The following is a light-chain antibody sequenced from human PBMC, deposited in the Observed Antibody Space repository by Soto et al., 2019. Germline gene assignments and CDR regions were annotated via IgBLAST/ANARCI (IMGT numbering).Light chain of an antibody. CDR2: DAS. CDR3: QQYNRYLFT. Sequence: DIQMTQSPSTLSASVGDRVTITCRASQSITTWLAWYQQKLGKAPKLLIYDASSLESGVQSRFSGSGSGTEFTLTIIILQPDACATDYFQQYNRYLFTFGPGTKVAIK. CDR1: QSITTW. V-gene: IGKV1-5*01. J-gene: IGKJ3*01.